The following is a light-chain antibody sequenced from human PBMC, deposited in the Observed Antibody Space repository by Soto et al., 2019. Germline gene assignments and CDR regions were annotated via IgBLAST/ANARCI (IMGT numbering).Light chain of an antibody. Sequence: EIVLTQSPGTLSLSPGDRATLSCRASQSISNNFLAWYQQKPGQAPRLLIFAASTRATGIPDRFSGSGSGTDFVLSVSKLEPEDFAVYYCQQYVTSLLNFGGGTKVEIK. CDR3: QQYVTSLLN. V-gene: IGKV3-20*01. CDR1: QSISNNF. J-gene: IGKJ4*01. CDR2: AAS.